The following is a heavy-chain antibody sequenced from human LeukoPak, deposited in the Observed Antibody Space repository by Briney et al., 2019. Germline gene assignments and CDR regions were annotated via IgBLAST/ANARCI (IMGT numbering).Heavy chain of an antibody. CDR2: ISSSGSTI. V-gene: IGHV3-48*03. CDR1: GFTLSSYE. CDR3: ARGGAWYSLDY. D-gene: IGHD6-19*01. Sequence: PRGSLRLSCAASGFTLSSYEMNWIRQAPGKGLEWVSYISSSGSTIYYANSVKGRFTISRDNNKNSLYLQMNSLRAEDTAVYYCARGGAWYSLDYWGQGTLVTVSS. J-gene: IGHJ4*02.